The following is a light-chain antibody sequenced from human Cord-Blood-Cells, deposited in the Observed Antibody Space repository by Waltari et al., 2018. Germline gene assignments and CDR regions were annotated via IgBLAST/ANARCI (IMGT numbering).Light chain of an antibody. CDR2: EGR. V-gene: IGLV2-23*01. CDR3: CSYAGSSTWV. Sequence: QSVLTQPASVSGSPGQSIPISCTGTRRAVGSSILVAWYQQHPGKAPKLMIYEGRKRPSGVSNRFSGSKSGNTASLTISGLQAEDEADYYCCSYAGSSTWVFGGGTKLTVL. J-gene: IGLJ3*02. CDR1: RRAVGSSIL.